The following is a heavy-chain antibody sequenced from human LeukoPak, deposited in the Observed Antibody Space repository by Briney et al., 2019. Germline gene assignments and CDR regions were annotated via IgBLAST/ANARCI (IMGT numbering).Heavy chain of an antibody. V-gene: IGHV1-2*02. CDR1: GYTFSGFY. D-gene: IGHD4-23*01. CDR3: ARGGTTVVTYYYYYYMDV. J-gene: IGHJ6*03. Sequence: GASVKVSCKASGYTFSGFYIHWVRQAPGQGLEWMGWINPNSGGTNYAQKFQGRVTMTRDTSISTAYMELSRLRSDDTAVYYCARGGTTVVTYYYYYYMDVWGKGTTVTVSS. CDR2: INPNSGGT.